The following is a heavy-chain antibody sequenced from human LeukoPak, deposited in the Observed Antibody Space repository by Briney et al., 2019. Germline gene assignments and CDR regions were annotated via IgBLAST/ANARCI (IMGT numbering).Heavy chain of an antibody. CDR1: GFTFSSYA. Sequence: GRSPRLSCAASGFTFSSYAMHWVRQAPGKGLEWVAVISYDGSNKYYADSVKGRFTISRDNSKNTLYLQMNSLRAEDTAVYYCASVGYSGYGETEYYYYYGMDVWGQGTTVTVSS. J-gene: IGHJ6*02. D-gene: IGHD5-12*01. CDR3: ASVGYSGYGETEYYYYYGMDV. V-gene: IGHV3-30*04. CDR2: ISYDGSNK.